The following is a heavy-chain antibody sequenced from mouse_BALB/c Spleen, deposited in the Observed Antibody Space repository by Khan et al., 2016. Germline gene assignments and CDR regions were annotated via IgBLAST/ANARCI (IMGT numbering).Heavy chain of an antibody. Sequence: FQLVQSGAELVKPGASVKLSCTASGFSIQDTYIHWVRQRPEQGLDWIGRIDPPNDNTKYDPKFQGKATITADTSSNPTYLQLNSLTYEDTAVYYCARMYYGDYWGQGTTLTVSS. J-gene: IGHJ2*01. CDR3: ARMYYGDY. CDR2: IDPPNDNT. CDR1: GFSIQDTY. V-gene: IGHV14-3*02. D-gene: IGHD1-1*01.